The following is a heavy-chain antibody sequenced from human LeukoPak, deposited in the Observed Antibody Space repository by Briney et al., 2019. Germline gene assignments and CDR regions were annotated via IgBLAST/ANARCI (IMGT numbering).Heavy chain of an antibody. J-gene: IGHJ4*02. Sequence: ASVKVTCKASGYTFTSYAMNWVRQAPGQGLEWMGWINPNSGGTNYAQKFQGRVTMTRDTSISTAYMELSRLRSDDTAVYYCARDPTLYYDFWSGYYAGGAHFDYWGQGTLVTVSS. V-gene: IGHV1-2*02. CDR3: ARDPTLYYDFWSGYYAGGAHFDY. CDR2: INPNSGGT. CDR1: GYTFTSYA. D-gene: IGHD3-3*01.